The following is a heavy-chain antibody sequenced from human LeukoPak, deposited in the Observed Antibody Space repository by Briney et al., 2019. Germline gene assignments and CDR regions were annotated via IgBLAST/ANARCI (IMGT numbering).Heavy chain of an antibody. CDR1: GFTFSSYA. J-gene: IGHJ4*02. Sequence: GGSLRLSCAASGFTFSSYAMSWVRQAPGKGLEWVSAISGSGGSTYYADSVKGRFTISRDNAKNTLYLQMNSLRAEDTAVYYCARVSHGGDYDGGVGYWGQGTLVTVSS. V-gene: IGHV3-23*01. CDR3: ARVSHGGDYDGGVGY. CDR2: ISGSGGST. D-gene: IGHD4-17*01.